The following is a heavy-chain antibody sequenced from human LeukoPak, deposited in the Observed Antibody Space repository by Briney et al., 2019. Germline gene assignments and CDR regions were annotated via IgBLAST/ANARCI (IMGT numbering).Heavy chain of an antibody. J-gene: IGHJ4*02. D-gene: IGHD2-15*01. CDR3: ARALEDCSGGSCYSGIDY. CDR1: GGTFSSYA. CDR2: IIPIFGTA. Sequence: GASVKVSCKASGGTFSSYAISWVRQAPGQGLEGMGRIIPIFGTANYAQKFQGRVTITTDESTSTAYMELSSLRSEDTAVYCCARALEDCSGGSCYSGIDYWGQGTLVTVSS. V-gene: IGHV1-69*05.